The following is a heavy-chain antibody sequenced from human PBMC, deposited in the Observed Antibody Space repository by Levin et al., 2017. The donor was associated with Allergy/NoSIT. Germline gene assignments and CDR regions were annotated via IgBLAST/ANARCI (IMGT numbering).Heavy chain of an antibody. J-gene: IGHJ4*02. D-gene: IGHD1-26*01. Sequence: GGSLRLSCAASGFTFSSYAMHWVRQAPGKGLEWVAVISYDGSNKYYADSVKGRFTISRDNSKNTLYLQMNSLRAEDTAVYYCARDPPHGGSYPVDYWGQGTLVTVSS. V-gene: IGHV3-30*04. CDR2: ISYDGSNK. CDR1: GFTFSSYA. CDR3: ARDPPHGGSYPVDY.